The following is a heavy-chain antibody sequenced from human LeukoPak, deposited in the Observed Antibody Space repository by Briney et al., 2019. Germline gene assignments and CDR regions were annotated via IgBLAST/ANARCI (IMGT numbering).Heavy chain of an antibody. D-gene: IGHD5-12*01. J-gene: IGHJ3*02. V-gene: IGHV3-74*01. CDR1: GFTFSSYW. CDR2: INSDGSST. CDR3: AISYSGYDRMAFDI. Sequence: PGGSLRLSCAASGFTFSSYWMHWVRQAPGKGLVWVSRINSDGSSTSYADSVKGRFTISRDNAKNTLYLQMNSLRAEDTAVYYCAISYSGYDRMAFDIWGQGTMVTVSS.